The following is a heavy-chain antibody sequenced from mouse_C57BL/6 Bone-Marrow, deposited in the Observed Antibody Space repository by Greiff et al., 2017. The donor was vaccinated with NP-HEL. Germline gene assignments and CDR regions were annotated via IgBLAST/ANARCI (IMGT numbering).Heavy chain of an antibody. J-gene: IGHJ3*01. CDR1: GYTFTSYW. Sequence: VQLQQPGAELVMPGASVKLSCKASGYTFTSYWMHWVKQRPGQGLEWIGEIDPSDSYTNYNQKFKGKATLTVDKSSSTAYMQLSSLTSDDSAVYYCAGDSSDYPAYWDQGTLVTVSA. D-gene: IGHD3-2*02. CDR2: IDPSDSYT. V-gene: IGHV1-69*01. CDR3: AGDSSDYPAY.